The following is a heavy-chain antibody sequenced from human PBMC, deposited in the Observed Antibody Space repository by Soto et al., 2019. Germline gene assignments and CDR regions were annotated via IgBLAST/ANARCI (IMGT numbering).Heavy chain of an antibody. D-gene: IGHD4-17*01. Sequence: DLEWIGYIYYSGSTYYNPSLKSRVTILVDTSKNQFSLKLTSVTAADTAVYYCARHSSTASFDYWGQGTLVTVSS. CDR3: ARHSSTASFDY. J-gene: IGHJ4*02. CDR2: IYYSGST. V-gene: IGHV4-30-4*01.